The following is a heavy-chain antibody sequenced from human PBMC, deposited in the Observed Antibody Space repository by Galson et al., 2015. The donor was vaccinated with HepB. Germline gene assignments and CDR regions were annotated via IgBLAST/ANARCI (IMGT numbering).Heavy chain of an antibody. V-gene: IGHV2-5*02. CDR1: GFSLSTSGVG. Sequence: PALVKPTQTLTLTCTFSGFSLSTSGVGVGWIRQPPGKALEWLALIYWDDDKRYSPSLKSRLTITKDTSKNQVVLTMTNMDPVDTATYYCARSGPWSGYYFGNWFDPWGQGTLVTVSS. CDR3: ARSGPWSGYYFGNWFDP. J-gene: IGHJ5*02. D-gene: IGHD3-3*01. CDR2: IYWDDDK.